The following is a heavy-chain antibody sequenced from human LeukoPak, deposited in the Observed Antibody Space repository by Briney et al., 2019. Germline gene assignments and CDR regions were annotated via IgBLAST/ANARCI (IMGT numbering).Heavy chain of an antibody. V-gene: IGHV3-30*04. D-gene: IGHD3-3*02. Sequence: GGSLRLSCAASGFTFSSYAMHWVRQAPGKGLEWVAVISYDGSNKYYADSVKGRFTISRDNSKNTLYLQMNSLRAEDTAVYYCARAPGVIYGGFDYWGQGTLVTVSS. CDR2: ISYDGSNK. CDR1: GFTFSSYA. CDR3: ARAPGVIYGGFDY. J-gene: IGHJ4*02.